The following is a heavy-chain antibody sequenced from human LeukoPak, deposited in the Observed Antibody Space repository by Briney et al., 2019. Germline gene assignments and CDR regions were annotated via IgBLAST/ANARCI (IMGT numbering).Heavy chain of an antibody. CDR1: GFTVSSNY. V-gene: IGHV3-66*01. D-gene: IGHD2-21*01. Sequence: PGGSLRLSCAASGFTVSSNYMSWVRQAPGKGLEWVSVIYSGGSTYYADSVKGRFTISRDNSKNTLYLQMNSLRAEDTAVYYCARVVVVRDEDYWGQGTLVTVSS. J-gene: IGHJ4*02. CDR2: IYSGGST. CDR3: ARVVVVRDEDY.